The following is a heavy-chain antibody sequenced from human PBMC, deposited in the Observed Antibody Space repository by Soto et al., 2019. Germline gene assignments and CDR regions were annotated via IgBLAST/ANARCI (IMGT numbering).Heavy chain of an antibody. Sequence: EVQLVESGGGLVQPGGSLRLSCAASGFTFSNYWMNWVRQAPGKGLEWVANIKEDGSDKHYVDSVKGRFTITRDNPKNSLFLQMNSLRVEDTAVYYCVTDRDYSKAYWGQGTLVTVSS. J-gene: IGHJ4*02. CDR3: VTDRDYSKAY. CDR2: IKEDGSDK. D-gene: IGHD4-4*01. CDR1: GFTFSNYW. V-gene: IGHV3-7*01.